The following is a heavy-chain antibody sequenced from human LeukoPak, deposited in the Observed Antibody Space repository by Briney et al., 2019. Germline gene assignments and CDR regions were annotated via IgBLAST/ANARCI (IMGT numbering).Heavy chain of an antibody. CDR1: GFTFSSYW. J-gene: IGHJ5*02. Sequence: GGSLRLSCAASGFTFSSYWMSWVRQAPGKGLEWVANIKQDGSEKYYVDSVKGRFTISRDNAKNSLYLQMNSLRAEDTAVYYCARDRGSGESGWFDPWGQGTLVTVSS. CDR2: IKQDGSEK. CDR3: ARDRGSGESGWFDP. V-gene: IGHV3-7*01. D-gene: IGHD4-17*01.